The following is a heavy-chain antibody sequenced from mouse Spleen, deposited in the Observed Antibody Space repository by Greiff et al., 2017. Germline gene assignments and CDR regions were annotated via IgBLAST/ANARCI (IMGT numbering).Heavy chain of an antibody. Sequence: EVKLVESGGGLVKPGGSLKLSCAASGFTFSDYGMHWVRQAPEKGLEWVAYISSGSSTIYYADTVKGRFTISRDNAKNTLFLQMTSLRSEDTAMYYCARGYYYGTHFDYWGQGTTLTVSS. D-gene: IGHD1-1*01. J-gene: IGHJ2*01. CDR2: ISSGSSTI. CDR1: GFTFSDYG. V-gene: IGHV5-17*01. CDR3: ARGYYYGTHFDY.